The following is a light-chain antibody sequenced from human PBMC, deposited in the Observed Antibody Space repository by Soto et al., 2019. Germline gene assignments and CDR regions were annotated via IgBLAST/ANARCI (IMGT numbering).Light chain of an antibody. J-gene: IGKJ4*01. CDR1: QSVSSN. CDR3: QQYSYWPPVT. V-gene: IGKV3-15*01. Sequence: EIVMTQSPATLSVSPGERATLSCRASQSVSSNLAWYQQKPGQAPRLLIYGASTRATGIPARFSGSGSGTEFTLTISSLQSEDFAIYYCQQYSYWPPVTFGGGTKVEIK. CDR2: GAS.